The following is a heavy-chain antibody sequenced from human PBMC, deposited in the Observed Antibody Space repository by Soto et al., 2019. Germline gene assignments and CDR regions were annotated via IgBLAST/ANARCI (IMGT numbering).Heavy chain of an antibody. CDR2: ISGSGGST. V-gene: IGHV3-23*01. CDR3: APYSGSYFSGY. D-gene: IGHD1-26*01. Sequence: SGGSLRLSCAASGFTFSSYAMSWVRQAPGKGLEWVSAISGSGGSTYYADSVKGRFTISRDNSKNTLYLQMNSLRAEDTAVYYCAPYSGSYFSGYWGQGTLVTVSS. J-gene: IGHJ4*02. CDR1: GFTFSSYA.